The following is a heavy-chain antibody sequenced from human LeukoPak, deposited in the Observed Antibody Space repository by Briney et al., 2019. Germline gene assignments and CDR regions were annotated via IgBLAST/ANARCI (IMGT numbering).Heavy chain of an antibody. D-gene: IGHD3-9*01. CDR2: IYTSGST. V-gene: IGHV4-61*02. CDR1: GGSINSSSYY. CDR3: AEDRDDKLFAE. J-gene: IGHJ4*02. Sequence: SETLSLTCTVSGGSINSSSYYWSWMRQPAGKGLEWIGRIYTSGSTNYNPSLKSRVTISVNTSKNQFSLKLSSVTAADTALNCCAEDRDDKLFAEWGQGTLVTVSS.